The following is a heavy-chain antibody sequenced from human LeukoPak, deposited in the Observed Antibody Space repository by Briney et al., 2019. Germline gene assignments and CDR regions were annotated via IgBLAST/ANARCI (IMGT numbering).Heavy chain of an antibody. Sequence: GGSLTLSCAASGFTFSSYWMHWVRQAPGKGLVWVSRIKTDGSNTNYADSVKGRFTISRDNAKHTMYLQMSSLRAEDTAVYYCARDFLHLGGWGQGTMVTVSS. V-gene: IGHV3-74*01. CDR1: GFTFSSYW. CDR3: ARDFLHLGG. D-gene: IGHD3-16*01. CDR2: IKTDGSNT. J-gene: IGHJ3*01.